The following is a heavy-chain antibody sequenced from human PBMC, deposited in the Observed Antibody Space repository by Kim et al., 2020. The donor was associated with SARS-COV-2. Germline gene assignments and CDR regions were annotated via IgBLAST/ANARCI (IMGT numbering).Heavy chain of an antibody. J-gene: IGHJ3*02. D-gene: IGHD5-12*01. Sequence: GGSLRLSCAASGFTFDDYAMHWVRQAPGKGLEWVSLISGDGGSTYYADSVKGRFTISRDNSKNSLYLQMNSLRTEDTALYYCAWEATIILKSKTEAFDIWGQGTMVTVSS. CDR2: ISGDGGST. V-gene: IGHV3-43*02. CDR1: GFTFDDYA. CDR3: AWEATIILKSKTEAFDI.